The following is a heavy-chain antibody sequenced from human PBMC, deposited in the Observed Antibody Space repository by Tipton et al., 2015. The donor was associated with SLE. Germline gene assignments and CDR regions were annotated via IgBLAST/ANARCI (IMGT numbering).Heavy chain of an antibody. CDR3: ARDLAAGELSHYFDY. D-gene: IGHD6-25*01. Sequence: GGSISSYYWSWIRQPPGKGLEWIGYIYYSGSTNYNPSLKSRVTISVDTSKNQFSLKLSSVTAADTAVYYCARDLAAGELSHYFDYWGQGTLVTVSS. J-gene: IGHJ4*02. CDR2: IYYSGST. CDR1: GGSISSYY. V-gene: IGHV4-59*01.